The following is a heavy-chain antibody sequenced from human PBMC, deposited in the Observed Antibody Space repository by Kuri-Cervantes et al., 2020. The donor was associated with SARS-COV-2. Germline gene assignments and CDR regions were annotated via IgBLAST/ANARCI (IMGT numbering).Heavy chain of an antibody. CDR3: ARGASALRYFDWLPPLDS. CDR2: IIPIFGTT. D-gene: IGHD3-9*01. CDR1: GGTFSTYP. V-gene: IGHV1-69*13. J-gene: IGHJ4*02. Sequence: SVKVSCKASGGTFSTYPFTWVRQAPGQGLEWMGAIIPIFGTTNFAQKFQDRLTITADGSTTTVYIELTSLRAEDTAIFYCARGASALRYFDWLPPLDSWGQGTLVTVSS.